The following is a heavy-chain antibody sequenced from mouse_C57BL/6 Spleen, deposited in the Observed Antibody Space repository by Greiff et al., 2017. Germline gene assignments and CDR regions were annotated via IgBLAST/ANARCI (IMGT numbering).Heavy chain of an antibody. V-gene: IGHV1-4*01. CDR2: INPSSGYT. CDR1: GYTFTSYT. Sequence: VKLMESGAELARPGASVKMSCKASGYTFTSYTMHWVKQRPGQGLEWIGYINPSSGYTKYNQKFKDKATLTADKSSSTAYMQLSSLTSEDSAVYYCARTGTDAMDYWGQGTSVTVSS. D-gene: IGHD4-1*01. J-gene: IGHJ4*01. CDR3: ARTGTDAMDY.